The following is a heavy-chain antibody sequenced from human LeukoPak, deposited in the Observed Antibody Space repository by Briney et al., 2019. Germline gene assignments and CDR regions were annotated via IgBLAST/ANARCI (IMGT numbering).Heavy chain of an antibody. V-gene: IGHV1-69*13. Sequence: SVKVSCTASGGTFSSYAISWVRQAPGQGLEWMGGTIPIFGTANYAQKFQGRVTITADESTSTAYMELSSLRSEDTAVYYCARTRSSGGYGMDVWGQGTTVTVSS. D-gene: IGHD2-15*01. CDR3: ARTRSSGGYGMDV. CDR2: TIPIFGTA. CDR1: GGTFSSYA. J-gene: IGHJ6*02.